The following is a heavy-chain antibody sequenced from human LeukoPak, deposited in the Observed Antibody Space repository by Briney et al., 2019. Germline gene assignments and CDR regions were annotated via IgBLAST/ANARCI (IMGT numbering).Heavy chain of an antibody. J-gene: IGHJ4*02. D-gene: IGHD6-19*01. CDR1: GYTFTSYY. CDR3: ARLPVAGTIVTDY. CDR2: ISYDGSNK. V-gene: IGHV3-30*04. Sequence: SCKASGYTFTSYYMHWVRQAPGKGLEWVAVISYDGSNKYYADSVKGRFTISRDNSKNTLYLQMNSLRAEDTAVYYCARLPVAGTIVTDYWGQGTLVTVSS.